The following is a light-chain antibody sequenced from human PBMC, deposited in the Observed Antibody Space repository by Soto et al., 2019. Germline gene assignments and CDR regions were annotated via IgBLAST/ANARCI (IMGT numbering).Light chain of an antibody. J-gene: IGKJ3*01. Sequence: DIQMTQSPSSLSASVRDRVTITCRASQSIITYLHWYQQKPGKAPKLLIYGISSLQSGVPSRFSGSGSGTDFTLTISSLQPEDSATYYCQQSYSVPFTFGPGTKWISN. V-gene: IGKV1-39*01. CDR2: GIS. CDR1: QSIITY. CDR3: QQSYSVPFT.